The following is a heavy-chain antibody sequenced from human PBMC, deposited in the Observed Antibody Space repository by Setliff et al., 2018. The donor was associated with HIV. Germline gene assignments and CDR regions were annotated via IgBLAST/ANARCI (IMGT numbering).Heavy chain of an antibody. V-gene: IGHV1-69*10. CDR1: GGTFTSYA. Sequence: GASVKVSCKTSGGTFTSYAISWVRQAPGQGLEWMGGFTPILGISNLAQNFQGRVTITADTSTGTAYMDLSSLRYEDTAVFYCARDSTHYYASSPYDPLTFYYMDVWGKGTAVTVSS. D-gene: IGHD3-22*01. J-gene: IGHJ6*03. CDR3: ARDSTHYYASSPYDPLTFYYMDV. CDR2: FTPILGIS.